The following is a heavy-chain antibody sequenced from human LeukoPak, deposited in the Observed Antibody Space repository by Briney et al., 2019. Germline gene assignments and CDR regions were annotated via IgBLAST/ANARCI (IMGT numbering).Heavy chain of an antibody. D-gene: IGHD1-26*01. CDR3: AADSGAGGGFFAFDI. V-gene: IGHV3-7*01. J-gene: IGHJ3*02. CDR1: GFSFNGDW. CDR2: IKPDGSQK. Sequence: GGSLRLSCVASGFSFNGDWMNWVRQAPGKGLEWVANIKPDGSQKYYVDSVKGRFTISRDNAEKSLFLQMNSLRAEDTAVYYCAADSGAGGGFFAFDIWGQGTMVTVSS.